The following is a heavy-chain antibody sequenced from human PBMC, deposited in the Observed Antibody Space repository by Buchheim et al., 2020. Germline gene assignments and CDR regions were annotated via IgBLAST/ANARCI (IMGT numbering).Heavy chain of an antibody. Sequence: QVQLVESGGGVVQPGRSLRLSCAASGFTFSSYAMHWVRQAPGKGLEWVAVISYDGSNKYYADSVKGRFTISRDNSKNTLYLQMNSLRAEDTAVYYCASARGFSENWGQGTL. CDR3: ASARGFSEN. CDR2: ISYDGSNK. D-gene: IGHD1-26*01. V-gene: IGHV3-30*04. J-gene: IGHJ4*02. CDR1: GFTFSSYA.